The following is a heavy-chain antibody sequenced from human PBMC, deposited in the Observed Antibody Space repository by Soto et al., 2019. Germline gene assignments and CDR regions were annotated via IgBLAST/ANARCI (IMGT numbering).Heavy chain of an antibody. V-gene: IGHV1-69*13. Sequence: SVKVSCKASGGTFSSYAISWVRQAPGQGLEWMGGIIPIFGTANYAQKFQGRVTITADESTSTAYMELSSLRSEDTAVYYCARDRLYGDYVGTYYYYFYGMDVWGQGTTVTV. CDR3: ARDRLYGDYVGTYYYYFYGMDV. CDR1: GGTFSSYA. J-gene: IGHJ6*02. D-gene: IGHD4-17*01. CDR2: IIPIFGTA.